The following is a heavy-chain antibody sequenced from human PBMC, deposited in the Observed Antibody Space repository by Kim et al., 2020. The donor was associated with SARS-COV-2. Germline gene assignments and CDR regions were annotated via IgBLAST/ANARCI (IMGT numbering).Heavy chain of an antibody. Sequence: TYYKPSRESRVTISVDTSKNQFSLKLSSVTAADTAVYYCASQRFRTGGIVYWGQGALVTVSS. V-gene: IGHV4-39*07. CDR3: ASQRFRTGGIVY. D-gene: IGHD7-27*01. J-gene: IGHJ4*02. CDR2: T.